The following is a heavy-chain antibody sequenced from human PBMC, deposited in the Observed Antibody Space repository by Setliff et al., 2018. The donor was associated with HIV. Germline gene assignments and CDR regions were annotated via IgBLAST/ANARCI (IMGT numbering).Heavy chain of an antibody. CDR3: ARPLLRTNTVYGILGNWFDS. J-gene: IGHJ5*01. CDR1: GFTFSNYI. Sequence: PGGSLRLSCAASGFTFSNYIMNWVRQAPGKGLEWVSSVSSSSTHIYYADSVKGRFTISRDNAKNSLYLQMNSLRAEDTAVYYCARPLLRTNTVYGILGNWFDSWGRGTLVTVSS. V-gene: IGHV3-21*04. CDR2: VSSSSTHI. D-gene: IGHD2-8*01.